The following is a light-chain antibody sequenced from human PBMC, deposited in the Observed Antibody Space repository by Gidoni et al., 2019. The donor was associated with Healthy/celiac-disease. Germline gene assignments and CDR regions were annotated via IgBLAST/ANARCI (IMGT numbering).Light chain of an antibody. J-gene: IGKJ4*01. V-gene: IGKV3D-11*01. CDR1: QGVSSY. CDR3: QQRSNWRDLX. CDR2: DAS. Sequence: EIVLTQSPATLSLSPGERATLSCRASQGVSSYLAWYQQKPGQAPRLLIYDASNRATGIPARFSGSGPGTDFTLTISSLEPEDFAVYYCQQRSNWRDLXFXGGTKVEIK.